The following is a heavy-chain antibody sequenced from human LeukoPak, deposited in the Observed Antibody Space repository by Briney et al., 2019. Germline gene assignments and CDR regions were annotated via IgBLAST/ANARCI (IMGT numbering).Heavy chain of an antibody. CDR1: GFTVSSNY. CDR2: ISHSGYDI. V-gene: IGHV3-21*01. J-gene: IGHJ4*02. D-gene: IGHD2-2*01. Sequence: GGSLRLSCAASGFTVSSNYMNWVRQAPGKGLEWVASISHSGYDIYYADSVKGRFTISRDNARYSLSLQMNNLRADDTAVYYCANHLACGSTTCPSFDDWGQGTLVTVSS. CDR3: ANHLACGSTTCPSFDD.